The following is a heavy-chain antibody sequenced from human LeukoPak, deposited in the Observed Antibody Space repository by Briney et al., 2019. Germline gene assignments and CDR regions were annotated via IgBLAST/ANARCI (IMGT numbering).Heavy chain of an antibody. J-gene: IGHJ5*02. D-gene: IGHD1-14*01. V-gene: IGHV4-59*08. CDR2: INYSGST. Sequence: PSETLSLTCTVSGGSIGSYYWSWIRQPPGKGLEWIGYINYSGSTYYSPSLKSRVTISVDTSKNQFSLKLNSVTAADTAVYYCSRHVAQPWFDPWGQGTLVTVSS. CDR3: SRHVAQPWFDP. CDR1: GGSIGSYY.